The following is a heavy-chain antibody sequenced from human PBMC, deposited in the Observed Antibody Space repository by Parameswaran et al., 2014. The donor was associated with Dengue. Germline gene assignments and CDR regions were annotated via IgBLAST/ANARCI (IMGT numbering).Heavy chain of an antibody. CDR3: ARVGAARPGVGPRFNYFDY. CDR2: INPSGGST. D-gene: IGHD6-6*01. Sequence: WVRQAPGQGLEWMGIINPSGGSTSYAQKFQGRVTMTRDTSTSTVYMELSSLRSEDTAVYYCARVGAARPGVGPRFNYFDYWGQGTLVTVSS. V-gene: IGHV1-46*01. J-gene: IGHJ4*02.